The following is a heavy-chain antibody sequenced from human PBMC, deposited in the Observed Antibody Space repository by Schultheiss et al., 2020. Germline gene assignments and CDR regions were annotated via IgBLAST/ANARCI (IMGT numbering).Heavy chain of an antibody. D-gene: IGHD4-17*01. CDR3: ARGGTVITLGRL. CDR2: IYHNGST. CDR1: GGSFSGYY. J-gene: IGHJ4*02. V-gene: IGHV4-34*01. Sequence: SQTLSLTCAVYGGSFSGYYWSWIRQPPGKGLEWIGEIYHNGSTNYKSSLKSRVTISVDTSKKQFSLKLSSVTAADTAIYYCARGGTVITLGRLWGQGTLVNVYS.